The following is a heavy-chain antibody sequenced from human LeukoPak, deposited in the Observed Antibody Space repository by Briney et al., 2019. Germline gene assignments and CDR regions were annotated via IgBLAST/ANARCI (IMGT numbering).Heavy chain of an antibody. CDR2: IYGGGNR. D-gene: IGHD6-6*01. J-gene: IGHJ5*02. Sequence: QSGGSLRLSCAASGFTVSSNYMNWVRQAPGKGLERVSVIYGGGNRYYADSVKGRFTISRDNSKNTLYLQMNSLRAEDTAVYYCAKEKQLPPNWFDPWGQGTLVTVSS. CDR3: AKEKQLPPNWFDP. V-gene: IGHV3-53*01. CDR1: GFTVSSNY.